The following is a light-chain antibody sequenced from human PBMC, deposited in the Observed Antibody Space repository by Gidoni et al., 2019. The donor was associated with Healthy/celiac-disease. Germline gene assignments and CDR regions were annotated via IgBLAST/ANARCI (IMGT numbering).Light chain of an antibody. CDR2: AES. CDR1: HSISSY. V-gene: IGKV1-39*01. J-gene: IGKJ4*01. CDR3: QQSYSTLPLT. Sequence: DMQMTQSPSSLSASVGDRVPITCRANHSISSYLNWYQQKPGKASKLLIYAESSLQTGVPSRFSGSGSGTDFTLTISSMQPEDFVTYYCQQSYSTLPLTFGGGTKVEIK.